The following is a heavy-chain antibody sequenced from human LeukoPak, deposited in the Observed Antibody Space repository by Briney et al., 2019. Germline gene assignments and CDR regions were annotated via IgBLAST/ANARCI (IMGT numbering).Heavy chain of an antibody. CDR3: ARVYSSSWYSGYLYMDL. CDR2: ISYRGSDI. CDR1: GFTLSSYN. V-gene: IGHV3-21*01. Sequence: GGSLRLSCAASGFTLSSYNMKWVRQAPGKGLEWVSSISYRGSDIEYADSVKGRFTISRDNTKKSLYLQMSGLRAEDTAVYYCARVYSSSWYSGYLYMDLWGKGTTVTVSS. J-gene: IGHJ6*03. D-gene: IGHD6-13*01.